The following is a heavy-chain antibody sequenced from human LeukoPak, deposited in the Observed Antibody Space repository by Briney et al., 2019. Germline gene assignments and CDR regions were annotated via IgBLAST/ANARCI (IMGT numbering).Heavy chain of an antibody. CDR2: INGSGGSK. D-gene: IGHD3-22*01. Sequence: PGGSLRLSCAASGFTFSKYAVSWVRQAPGKGLEWVSGINGSGGSKYYADSVKGRFTISRDNSKNTLYLQMNSLRAEDTAVYYCAKDKTEYYDSGGHYPKFDYWGQGTLVSVSS. J-gene: IGHJ4*02. CDR1: GFTFSKYA. V-gene: IGHV3-23*01. CDR3: AKDKTEYYDSGGHYPKFDY.